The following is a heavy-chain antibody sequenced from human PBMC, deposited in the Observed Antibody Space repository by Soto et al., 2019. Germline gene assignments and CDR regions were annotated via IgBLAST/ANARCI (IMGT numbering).Heavy chain of an antibody. CDR1: GYTFTGYY. D-gene: IGHD6-19*01. J-gene: IGHJ4*02. Sequence: ASVKVSCKASGYTFTGYYMHWVRQAPGQGLEWMGWINLNSGGTNYAQKFQGRVTMTRDTSISTAYMELSRLRSDDTAVYYCARGKAVAGKGRDYFDYWGQGTLVTVSS. CDR2: INLNSGGT. CDR3: ARGKAVAGKGRDYFDY. V-gene: IGHV1-2*02.